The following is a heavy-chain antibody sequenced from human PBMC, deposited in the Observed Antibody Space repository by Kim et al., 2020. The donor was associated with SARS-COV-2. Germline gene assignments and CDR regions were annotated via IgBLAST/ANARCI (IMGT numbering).Heavy chain of an antibody. CDR2: IYPDDSNT. Sequence: GESLKISCKGSGYNFNRYWIVWVRQMPGNGLEWMGIIYPDDSNTEYSPSFQGQVTISVDKSITTAYLQWSRLKASDTAIYYCARQGFRTAGGLDVWGQGTTVTVS. CDR3: ARQGFRTAGGLDV. J-gene: IGHJ6*02. V-gene: IGHV5-51*01. CDR1: GYNFNRYW. D-gene: IGHD6-13*01.